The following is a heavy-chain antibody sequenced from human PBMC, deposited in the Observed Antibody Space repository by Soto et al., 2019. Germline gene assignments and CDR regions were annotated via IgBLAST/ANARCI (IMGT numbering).Heavy chain of an antibody. CDR1: GFTFDTYA. D-gene: IGHD2-2*01. V-gene: IGHV3-23*01. Sequence: GGSLRLSCVASGFTFDTYAMSWVRQAPEKGLEWVSAVTSSGDRTYYADSVKGRFIISRDNAKNKLFLQMNSLRAADTALYYCAKLRSSAHDYWGQGTPVTVSS. CDR2: VTSSGDRT. CDR3: AKLRSSAHDY. J-gene: IGHJ4*02.